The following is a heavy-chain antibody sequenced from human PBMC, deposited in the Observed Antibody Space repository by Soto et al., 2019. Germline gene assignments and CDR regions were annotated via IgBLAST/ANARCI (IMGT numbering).Heavy chain of an antibody. V-gene: IGHV3-23*01. CDR1: GFTFSSYA. CDR3: VLWRPYYFDY. Sequence: EVQLLESGGGLVQPGGSLRLSCAASGFTFSSYAMSWVRQAPGKGLEWVSAISGSGGSTYYADSVKGRFTISRDNSKNRLYLQMNSLRAEDTAVDYCVLWRPYYFDYWGQGTLVTVAS. CDR2: ISGSGGST. D-gene: IGHD3-10*01. J-gene: IGHJ4*02.